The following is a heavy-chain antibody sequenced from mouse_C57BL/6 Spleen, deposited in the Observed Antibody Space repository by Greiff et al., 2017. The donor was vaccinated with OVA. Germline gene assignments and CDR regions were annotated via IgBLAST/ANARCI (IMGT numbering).Heavy chain of an antibody. V-gene: IGHV1-78*01. CDR3: ARANYYGSRGWYFDV. D-gene: IGHD1-1*01. CDR2: IYPRDGST. J-gene: IGHJ1*03. CDR1: GYTFTDHT. Sequence: QVQLQQSDAELVKPGASVKISCKVSGYTFTDHTIHWMKQRPEQGLAWIGYIYPRDGSTKYNEKFKGKATLTADKSSSTAYMQLNSLTSEDSAVYFCARANYYGSRGWYFDVWGTGTTVTVSS.